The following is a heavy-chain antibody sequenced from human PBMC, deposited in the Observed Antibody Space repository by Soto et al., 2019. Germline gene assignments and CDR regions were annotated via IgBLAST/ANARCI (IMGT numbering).Heavy chain of an antibody. J-gene: IGHJ4*02. D-gene: IGHD3-10*01. CDR2: IMPSFGTR. CDR1: GGTFSSKYA. Sequence: QVQLVQSGAEVKKPGSSVKVSCKASGGTFSSKYAISWVRQAPGQGLEWMGGIMPSFGTRDYAQRFQDRVTLTADTSTSTAYMELTSLASQATDVYQCATSPGLGGYYFFWGQGALVTVAS. V-gene: IGHV1-69*06. CDR3: ATSPGLGGYYFF.